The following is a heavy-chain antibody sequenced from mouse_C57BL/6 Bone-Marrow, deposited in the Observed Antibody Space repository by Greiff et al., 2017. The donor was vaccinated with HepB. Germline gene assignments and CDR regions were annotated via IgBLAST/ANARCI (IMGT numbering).Heavy chain of an antibody. CDR1: GYTFTSYW. CDR3: ARKGYYSNPWYFDV. CDR2: IDPSDSYT. D-gene: IGHD2-5*01. Sequence: VQLQQPGAELVMPGASVKLSCKASGYTFTSYWMHWVKQRPGQGLEWIGEIDPSDSYTNYNQKFKGKSTLTVDNSSSTAYMQLSSLTSEDSAVYYCARKGYYSNPWYFDVWGTGTTVTVSS. V-gene: IGHV1-69*01. J-gene: IGHJ1*03.